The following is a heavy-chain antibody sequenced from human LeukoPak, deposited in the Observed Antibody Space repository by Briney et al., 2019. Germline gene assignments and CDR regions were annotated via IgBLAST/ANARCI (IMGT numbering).Heavy chain of an antibody. Sequence: ASVKVSCKASGCTFSSYAISWVRQAPGQGLEWMGGIIPSFGRANYAQKFQGRVTITTDESTSTAYMELSSLRSEDTAVYYCASVSTGIAAAGTYYYYYMDVWGKGTTVTVSS. CDR1: GCTFSSYA. J-gene: IGHJ6*03. V-gene: IGHV1-69*05. CDR2: IIPSFGRA. CDR3: ASVSTGIAAAGTYYYYYMDV. D-gene: IGHD6-13*01.